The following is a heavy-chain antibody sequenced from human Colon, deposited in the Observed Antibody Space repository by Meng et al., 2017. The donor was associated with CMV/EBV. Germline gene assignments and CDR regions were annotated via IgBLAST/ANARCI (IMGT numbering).Heavy chain of an antibody. Sequence: GGSLRLSCAASGFTFSSHAMTWVRQDPGKGLEWVSAISASGATTYYADSVRGRFTISRDNSKNSLSLQMNNLRGEDAAVYYCARGYGPAAIIDFWDQGTLVTVS. D-gene: IGHD2-2*01. J-gene: IGHJ4*02. V-gene: IGHV3-23*01. CDR2: ISASGATT. CDR1: GFTFSSHA. CDR3: ARGYGPAAIIDF.